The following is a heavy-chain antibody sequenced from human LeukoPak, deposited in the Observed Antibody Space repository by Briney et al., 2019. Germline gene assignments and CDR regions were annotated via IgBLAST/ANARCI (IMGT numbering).Heavy chain of an antibody. CDR2: IYYSGGT. Sequence: SETLSLTCTVSGDSISSYYWSWIRQPPGKGLEWIGYIYYSGGTDYNPSLKSRVTIPVDTSKNQFSLKLRSVTAADTAVYYCARHVAISGPYDASDIWGQGTMVTVSP. J-gene: IGHJ3*02. CDR3: ARHVAISGPYDASDI. D-gene: IGHD3-3*02. V-gene: IGHV4-59*08. CDR1: GDSISSYY.